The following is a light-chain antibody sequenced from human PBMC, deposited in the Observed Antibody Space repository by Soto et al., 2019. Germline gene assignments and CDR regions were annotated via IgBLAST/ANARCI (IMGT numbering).Light chain of an antibody. CDR2: SAS. Sequence: IQMTQSPSSVSASVGDRVTITCRAGPNIGKYLARYQQKPGKAPKVLIHSASILQGGVPSRFMGSGTGTEFILTINTLQPEDSATYYCQQAKSFPMTFGQGTRLEIK. J-gene: IGKJ5*01. CDR1: PNIGKY. CDR3: QQAKSFPMT. V-gene: IGKV1-12*01.